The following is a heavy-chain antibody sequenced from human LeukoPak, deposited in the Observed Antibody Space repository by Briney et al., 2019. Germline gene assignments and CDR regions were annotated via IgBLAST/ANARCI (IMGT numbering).Heavy chain of an antibody. J-gene: IGHJ3*02. V-gene: IGHV3-21*04. Sequence: PGGSLRLSCAASGFTFSSYSMNWVRQAPGKGLEWVSSISSSSSYIYYADSVKGRFTISRDNSENTLYLQMNSLRAEDTAVYYCAKVRLAFNEAFDMWGQGTMVTVSS. CDR1: GFTFSSYS. CDR2: ISSSSSYI. CDR3: AKVRLAFNEAFDM.